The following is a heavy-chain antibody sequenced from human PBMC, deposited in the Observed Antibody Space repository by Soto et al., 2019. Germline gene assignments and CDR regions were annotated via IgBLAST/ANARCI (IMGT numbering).Heavy chain of an antibody. CDR1: GFTFSSYS. CDR3: ATQRVFRFLAWLPDVGY. D-gene: IGHD3-3*01. Sequence: GGSLRLSCAASGFTFSSYSMNWVRQAPGKGLEWVSSISSSSSYIYYADSVKGRFTISRDNAKNSLYLQMNSLRAEDTAVYYCATQRVFRFLAWLPDVGYWGQGTLVTVSS. CDR2: ISSSSSYI. J-gene: IGHJ4*02. V-gene: IGHV3-21*01.